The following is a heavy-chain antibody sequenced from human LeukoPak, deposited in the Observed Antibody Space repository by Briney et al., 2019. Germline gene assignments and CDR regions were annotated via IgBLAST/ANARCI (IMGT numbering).Heavy chain of an antibody. J-gene: IGHJ4*02. CDR3: AKTYCSSPSCFSPDY. CDR1: GFTFSTYA. CDR2: IRGSGGTT. D-gene: IGHD2-2*01. V-gene: IGHV3-23*01. Sequence: GGSLRLSCTASGFTFSTYAMSWVRQAPGKGLEWVSLIRGSGGTTYYAGSVKGRFTISRDNYKNALYLQMNSLRAEDTAVYYCAKTYCSSPSCFSPDYWGQGTLVTVSS.